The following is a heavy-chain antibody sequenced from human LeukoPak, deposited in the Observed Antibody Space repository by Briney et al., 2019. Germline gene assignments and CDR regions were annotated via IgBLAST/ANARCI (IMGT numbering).Heavy chain of an antibody. V-gene: IGHV1-69*05. D-gene: IGHD3-3*01. Sequence: SVKVSCKAFGGTFSSYAISWVRQAPGQGLEWMGGIIPIFGTANYAQKFQGRVTITTDESTSTAYMELSSLRSEDTAVYYCASVTIFGVAQRYWFDPWGQGTLVTVSS. CDR3: ASVTIFGVAQRYWFDP. J-gene: IGHJ5*02. CDR1: GGTFSSYA. CDR2: IIPIFGTA.